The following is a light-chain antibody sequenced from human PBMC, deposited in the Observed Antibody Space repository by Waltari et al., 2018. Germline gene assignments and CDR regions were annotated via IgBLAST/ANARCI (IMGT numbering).Light chain of an antibody. J-gene: IGKJ4*01. CDR1: QGIDSW. Sequence: DIQMTQSPSSVSASVGDRVTITCRVSQGIDSWSAWYQQKPGQDPKILIYAASNLESGVPARFSGSGSGTEFTLTSSSLQPEDFATYYCQQAKSFPLTFGVGTKVEIK. CDR2: AAS. V-gene: IGKV1-12*01. CDR3: QQAKSFPLT.